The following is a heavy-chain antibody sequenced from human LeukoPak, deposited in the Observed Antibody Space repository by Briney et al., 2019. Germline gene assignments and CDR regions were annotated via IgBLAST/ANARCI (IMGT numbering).Heavy chain of an antibody. J-gene: IGHJ6*03. CDR3: AREGDDTAMVIRYYYYYYMDV. CDR2: ISSSSSYI. CDR1: GFTFSSYS. Sequence: PGGSLRLSCAASGFTFSSYSMNWVRQAPGKGLEWVSSISSSSSYIYYADSVKGRFTISRDNAKNSLYLQMNSLRAEDTAVYYCAREGDDTAMVIRYYYYYYMDVWGKGTTVTVSS. V-gene: IGHV3-21*01. D-gene: IGHD5-18*01.